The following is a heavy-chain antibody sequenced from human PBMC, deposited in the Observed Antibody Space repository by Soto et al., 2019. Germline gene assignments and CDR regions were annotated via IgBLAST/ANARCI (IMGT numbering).Heavy chain of an antibody. CDR2: INPNSGGT. J-gene: IGHJ3*02. V-gene: IGHV1-2*04. CDR3: VRERGYYGSDAFDI. CDR1: GYTFTGYY. Sequence: QVQLVQSGAEVKKPGASVKVSCKASGYTFTGYYMHWVRQAPGQGLEWMGWINPNSGGTNYAQKFQGWVTMTRDTSISTAYMELSRLRSDDTAVYYCVRERGYYGSDAFDIWGQGTMVTVSS. D-gene: IGHD3-22*01.